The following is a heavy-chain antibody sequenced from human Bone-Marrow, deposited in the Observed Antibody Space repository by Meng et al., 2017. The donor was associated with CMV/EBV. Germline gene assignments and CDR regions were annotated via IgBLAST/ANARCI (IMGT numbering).Heavy chain of an antibody. Sequence: GESLKISCAASGFTFSSYSMNWVRQAPGKGLEWVSYISSSSSTIYYADSVKGRFTISRDNSKNTLYLQMNSLRAEDTAVYYCAKDWGNYYDSVYYYYGMDVWGQGTTVTVSS. CDR1: GFTFSSYS. D-gene: IGHD3-22*01. V-gene: IGHV3-48*01. J-gene: IGHJ6*02. CDR2: ISSSSSTI. CDR3: AKDWGNYYDSVYYYYGMDV.